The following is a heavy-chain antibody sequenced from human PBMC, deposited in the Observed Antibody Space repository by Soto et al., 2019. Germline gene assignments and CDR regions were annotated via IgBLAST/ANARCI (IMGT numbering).Heavy chain of an antibody. CDR2: INHSGSA. Sequence: SETLSLTCAVYGGSFSGYYWSWIRQPPGKGLEWIGEINHSGSANYNPSLKSRVTISVDTSKNQFSLKLSSVTAADTAVYYCARGPVPDYWGQGTLVNVSS. CDR3: ARGPVPDY. J-gene: IGHJ4*02. CDR1: GGSFSGYY. V-gene: IGHV4-34*01. D-gene: IGHD4-17*01.